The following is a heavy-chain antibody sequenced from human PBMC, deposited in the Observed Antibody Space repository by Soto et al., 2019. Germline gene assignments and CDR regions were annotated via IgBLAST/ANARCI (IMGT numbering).Heavy chain of an antibody. V-gene: IGHV4-59*08. CDR3: ARLRDYDFWSGLAFDY. D-gene: IGHD3-3*01. J-gene: IGHJ4*02. CDR1: GGSISSYY. CDR2: IYYSGST. Sequence: SETLSLTCTVSGGSISSYYWSWIRQPPGKGLEWIGYIYYSGSTNYNPSLKSRVTISVDTSKNQFSLKLSSVTAADTPLYYCARLRDYDFWSGLAFDYWGQGTLVTVSS.